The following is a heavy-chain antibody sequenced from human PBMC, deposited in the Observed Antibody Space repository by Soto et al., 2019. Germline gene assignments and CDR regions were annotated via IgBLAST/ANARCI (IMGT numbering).Heavy chain of an antibody. Sequence: QVQLQQWGAGLLKPAETLSLTCAVYGGSFSGYYWTWIRQPPGKGLEWIGEINQSGFTNYNPSLESRVTMSVDTSKNQFSLSLSYVTAADRAVYYCARFPFDRSSWTNPRYFDYWGQGTLVTVSS. CDR3: ARFPFDRSSWTNPRYFDY. CDR1: GGSFSGYY. V-gene: IGHV4-34*01. D-gene: IGHD6-13*01. J-gene: IGHJ4*02. CDR2: INQSGFT.